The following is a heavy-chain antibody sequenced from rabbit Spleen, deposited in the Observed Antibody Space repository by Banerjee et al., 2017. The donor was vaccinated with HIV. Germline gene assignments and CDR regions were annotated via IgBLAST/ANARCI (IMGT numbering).Heavy chain of an antibody. CDR2: INTYTGKP. CDR1: GFSFSDRDV. D-gene: IGHD8-1*01. J-gene: IGHJ6*01. Sequence: QSLEESGGDLVKPGASLTLACKASGFSFSDRDVMCWVRQAPGKGLQWIACINTYTGKPVYATWPKGRFTISRTSSTTVTLQMTSLTAADTATYFCARDGAGGSYFALWGPGTLVTVS. V-gene: IGHV1S40*01. CDR3: ARDGAGGSYFAL.